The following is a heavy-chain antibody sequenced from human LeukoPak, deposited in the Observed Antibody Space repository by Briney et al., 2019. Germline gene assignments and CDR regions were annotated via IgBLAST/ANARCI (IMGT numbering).Heavy chain of an antibody. D-gene: IGHD5-18*01. Sequence: GESLKISCQGSGYSFSNYWIGWVRQKPGKGLEWMGNIYPGDSETRYSPSFQGQGTISADKSISTAYLQWSSLKASDTAMYYCARHPPSGYSYAYPDYWGQGTLVTVSS. V-gene: IGHV5-51*01. CDR2: IYPGDSET. CDR3: ARHPPSGYSYAYPDY. CDR1: GYSFSNYW. J-gene: IGHJ4*02.